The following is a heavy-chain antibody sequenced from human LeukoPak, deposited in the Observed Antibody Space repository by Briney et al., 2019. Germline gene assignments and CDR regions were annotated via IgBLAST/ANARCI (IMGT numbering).Heavy chain of an antibody. CDR1: GGSISSYY. D-gene: IGHD1-26*01. CDR3: ARASGSYYTNYGMDV. Sequence: SETLSLTCTVSGGSISSYYWTWLRQPPGKGLEWIGDIYYSGSTNYNPSLKSRLTISVDTSKNQFSLKLCSVTSADTAVYFCARASGSYYTNYGMDVWGQGTTVTVSS. J-gene: IGHJ6*02. V-gene: IGHV4-59*08. CDR2: IYYSGST.